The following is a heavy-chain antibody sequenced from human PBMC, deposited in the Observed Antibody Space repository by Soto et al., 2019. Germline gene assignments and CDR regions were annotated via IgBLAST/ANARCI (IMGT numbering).Heavy chain of an antibody. CDR1: GGSISSVGYS. CDR2: IHPSGST. CDR3: ARDQLEGNWFDP. J-gene: IGHJ5*02. Sequence: QLQLQESGSGLVRPSQTLSLTCAVSGGSISSVGYSWNWIRQPPGKGLEWIGYIHPSGSTLYNPSLKSRVTITVDKSKNQCSLKLSSVTAADTAVYYCARDQLEGNWFDPWGQGTLVSVSS. V-gene: IGHV4-30-2*01. D-gene: IGHD1-1*01.